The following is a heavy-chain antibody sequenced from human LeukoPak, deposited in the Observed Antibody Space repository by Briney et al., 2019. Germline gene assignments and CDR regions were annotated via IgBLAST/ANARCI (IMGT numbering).Heavy chain of an antibody. CDR3: ARGGHSYDQ. CDR2: IKKDGSEK. CDR1: GFTFSVYY. Sequence: PGGTLRLTCAASGFTFSVYYMTWIRQPPGKGLEWVANIKKDGSEKYYVDSVRGRFTISRDNAQNSLYLQMNSLRDEDTAVYYCARGGHSYDQWGQGALVTVSS. J-gene: IGHJ4*02. V-gene: IGHV3-7*05. D-gene: IGHD5-18*01.